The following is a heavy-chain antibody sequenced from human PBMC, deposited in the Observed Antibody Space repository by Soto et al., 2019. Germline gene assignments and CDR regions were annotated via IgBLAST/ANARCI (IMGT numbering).Heavy chain of an antibody. V-gene: IGHV3-23*01. J-gene: IGHJ3*02. CDR1: GFTFSSYA. CDR3: AAFEGDLWAFDI. CDR2: ISGSGGST. Sequence: GGSLRLSCAASGFTFSSYAMSWVRQAPGKGLEWVSAISGSGGSTYYADSVKGRFTISRDNSKNTLYLQMNSLRAEDTAVYYCAAFEGDLWAFDIWGQGTMVTVSS. D-gene: IGHD2-21*01.